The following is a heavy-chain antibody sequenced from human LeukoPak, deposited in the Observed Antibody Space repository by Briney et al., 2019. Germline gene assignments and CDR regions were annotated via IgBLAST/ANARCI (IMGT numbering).Heavy chain of an antibody. CDR3: VRDGGDLWSGESYYFDY. CDR2: INPNSGGT. J-gene: IGHJ4*02. Sequence: ASVKVSCKASGYTFTGYYMHWVRQAPGQGLEWMGRINPNSGGTNYAQKFQGRVTMTRDTSISTAYMELSRLRSDDTAVYYCVRDGGDLWSGESYYFDYWGQGTLVTVSS. V-gene: IGHV1-2*06. CDR1: GYTFTGYY. D-gene: IGHD3-10*01.